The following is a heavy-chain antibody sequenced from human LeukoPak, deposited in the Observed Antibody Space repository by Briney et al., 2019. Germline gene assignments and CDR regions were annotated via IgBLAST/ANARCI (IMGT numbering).Heavy chain of an antibody. Sequence: GGSLRLSCAASGFTFSSYAMHWVRQAPGKGPEWVAVISYDGSNKYYADSVKGRFTISRDDSKNTLYLQMNSLRAEDTAVYYCARDSEGYWGQGTLVTVSS. CDR1: GFTFSSYA. V-gene: IGHV3-30*04. CDR3: ARDSEGY. J-gene: IGHJ4*02. D-gene: IGHD1-26*01. CDR2: ISYDGSNK.